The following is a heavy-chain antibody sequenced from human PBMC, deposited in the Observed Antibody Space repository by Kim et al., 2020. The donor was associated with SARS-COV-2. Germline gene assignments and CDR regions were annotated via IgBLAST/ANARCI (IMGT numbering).Heavy chain of an antibody. CDR1: GYTLTELS. V-gene: IGHV1-24*01. J-gene: IGHJ6*02. D-gene: IGHD5-12*01. CDR3: ATTRKWPRQHPDYYYYYGMDV. CDR2: FDPEDGET. Sequence: ASVKVSCKVSGYTLTELSMHWVRQAPGKGLEWMGGFDPEDGETIYAQKFQGRVTMTEDTSTDTAYMELSSLRSEDTAVYYCATTRKWPRQHPDYYYYYGMDVWGQGTTVTVSS.